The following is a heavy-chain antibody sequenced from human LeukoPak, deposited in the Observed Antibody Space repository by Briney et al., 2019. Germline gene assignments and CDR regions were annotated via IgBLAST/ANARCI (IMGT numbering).Heavy chain of an antibody. D-gene: IGHD4-17*01. V-gene: IGHV3-21*01. CDR1: GFTFSSYS. CDR3: ASWYGDLLDY. Sequence: GGSRRLSCAASGFTFSSYSMNWVRQAPGKGLEWVSSISSSSSYIYYADSVKGRFTISRDNAKNSLYLQMNSLRAEDTAVYYCASWYGDLLDYWGQGTLVTVSS. J-gene: IGHJ4*02. CDR2: ISSSSSYI.